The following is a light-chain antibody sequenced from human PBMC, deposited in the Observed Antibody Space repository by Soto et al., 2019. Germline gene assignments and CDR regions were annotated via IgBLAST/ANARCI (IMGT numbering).Light chain of an antibody. J-gene: IGKJ1*01. CDR3: QQYGSSPRT. V-gene: IGKV3-20*01. CDR1: QSVSSR. CDR2: GAS. Sequence: EIVMTQSPATLSVSPGERVTLSCRASQSVSSRLAWYHQKPGQSPRLLIYGASTRATGIPARFSGSGSGTDFTLTISRLEPEDFAVYYCQQYGSSPRTFGQGTKVDIK.